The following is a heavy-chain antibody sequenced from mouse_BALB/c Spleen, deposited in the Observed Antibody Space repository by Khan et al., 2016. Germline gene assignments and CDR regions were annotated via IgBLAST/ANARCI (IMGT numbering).Heavy chain of an antibody. V-gene: IGHV5-9-3*01. Sequence: EVQLVESGGGLVKPGGSLKLSCAASGFTFSNYAMSWVRQTPEKRLEWVATISSGGSYTYYPDSVQGRFTISRDNAKNTLYLQMSSLRSEDTAIYYCASELVATVVATPFAYWGQGTLVTVSA. CDR3: ASELVATVVATPFAY. D-gene: IGHD1-1*01. CDR1: GFTFSNYA. J-gene: IGHJ3*01. CDR2: ISSGGSYT.